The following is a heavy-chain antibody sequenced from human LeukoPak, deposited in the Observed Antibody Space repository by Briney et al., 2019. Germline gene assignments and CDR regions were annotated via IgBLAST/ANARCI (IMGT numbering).Heavy chain of an antibody. Sequence: ASVKVSCKASGGTFSSYAISRVRQAPGQGLEWMGGIIPIFGTANYAQKFQGRVTITTDESTSTAYMELSSLRSEDTAVYYCARGPYYDFWSGYLEYYYYYMDVWGKGTTVTVSS. CDR3: ARGPYYDFWSGYLEYYYYYMDV. J-gene: IGHJ6*03. V-gene: IGHV1-69*05. CDR1: GGTFSSYA. D-gene: IGHD3-3*01. CDR2: IIPIFGTA.